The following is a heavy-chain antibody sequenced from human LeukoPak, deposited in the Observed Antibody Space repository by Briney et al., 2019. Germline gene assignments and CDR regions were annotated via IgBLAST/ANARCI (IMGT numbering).Heavy chain of an antibody. V-gene: IGHV4-39*01. CDR2: IHYGGST. CDR3: ARLGGVRGYYYYYMDV. CDR1: GDSISSGTYY. D-gene: IGHD3-10*01. J-gene: IGHJ6*03. Sequence: SETLSLTCTVSGDSISSGTYYWGWIRQPPGKGLEWIGNIHYGGSTYYNPSLKSRATISVDTSKKQFSLKLSSVTAADTALYYCARLGGVRGYYYYYMDVWGKGTTVTVSS.